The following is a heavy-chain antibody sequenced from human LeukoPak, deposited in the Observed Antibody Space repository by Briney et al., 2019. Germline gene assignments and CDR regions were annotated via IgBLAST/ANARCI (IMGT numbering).Heavy chain of an antibody. V-gene: IGHV4-59*01. CDR2: IYYSGST. D-gene: IGHD2-8*02. Sequence: SETLSLTCTVSGGSISSYYWSWIRQPPGKGLEWIGYIYYSGSTSYNPSLKSRVTISVDTSKNQFPLNLNSVTAADTAVYYCARAVAYGIDTGYFDYWGQGTLVTVSS. J-gene: IGHJ4*02. CDR3: ARAVAYGIDTGYFDY. CDR1: GGSISSYY.